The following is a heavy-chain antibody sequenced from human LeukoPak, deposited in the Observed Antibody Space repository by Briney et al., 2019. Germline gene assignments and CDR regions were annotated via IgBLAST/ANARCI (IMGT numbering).Heavy chain of an antibody. CDR1: GGSISSRSYY. CDR2: MYYTGST. CDR3: AANYYDSRTN. V-gene: IGHV4-39*01. Sequence: SETLSLTCTVSGGSISSRSYYWGWIRQPPGKGLGWIGCMYYTGSTYYNPSLNSRVTISVDTSKNQLSLKLSSVTAADTAVYYCAANYYDSRTNWGQGTLVTVSS. D-gene: IGHD3-22*01. J-gene: IGHJ4*02.